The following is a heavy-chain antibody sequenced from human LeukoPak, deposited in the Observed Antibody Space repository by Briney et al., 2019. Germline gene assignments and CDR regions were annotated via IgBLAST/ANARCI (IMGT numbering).Heavy chain of an antibody. CDR1: GFTFSSYA. Sequence: GGSLRLSCAASGFTFSSYAMSWVRQAPGKGLERVSAISGSGGSTYNADSVKGRFTISRDNSKNTLFLQMDTLRAEDTALYYCARLPYDFWSGSLDYWGQGTLVTVSS. V-gene: IGHV3-23*01. CDR3: ARLPYDFWSGSLDY. CDR2: ISGSGGST. J-gene: IGHJ4*02. D-gene: IGHD3-3*01.